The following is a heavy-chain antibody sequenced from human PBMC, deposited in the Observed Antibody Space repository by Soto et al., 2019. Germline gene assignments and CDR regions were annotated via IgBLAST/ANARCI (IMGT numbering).Heavy chain of an antibody. CDR3: AGRNYYDSSGYHWYFDI. CDR1: GGSISSSNW. Sequence: QVQLQESGPGLVKPSGTLSLTCAVSGGSISSSNWWSWVRQPPGKGLEWIGECNHSGSTNYIPSLKSRVTISVDKSKNQFSLKLSSVTAADTAVYYCAGRNYYDSSGYHWYFDIWGRGTLVTVSS. CDR2: CNHSGST. J-gene: IGHJ2*01. D-gene: IGHD3-22*01. V-gene: IGHV4-4*02.